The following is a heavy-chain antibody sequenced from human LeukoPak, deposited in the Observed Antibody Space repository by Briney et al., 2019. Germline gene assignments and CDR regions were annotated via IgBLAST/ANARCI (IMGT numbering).Heavy chain of an antibody. CDR3: ARDIYCSSTSCHWEYFDY. CDR1: GGSISSYY. J-gene: IGHJ4*02. V-gene: IGHV4-4*07. CDR2: IYTSGST. Sequence: PSETLSLTCTVSGGSISSYYWSWIRQPAGKGLEWIGRIYTSGSTNYNPSLKSRVTMSVDTSKNQFSLKLSSVTAADTAVYYCARDIYCSSTSCHWEYFDYWGQGTLVTVSS. D-gene: IGHD2-2*01.